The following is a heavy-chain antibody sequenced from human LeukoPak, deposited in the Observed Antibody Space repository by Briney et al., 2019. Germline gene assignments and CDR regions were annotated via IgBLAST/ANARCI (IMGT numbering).Heavy chain of an antibody. V-gene: IGHV3-23*01. CDR2: ISGSGGST. CDR1: GFTFSSYA. CDR3: AKISIGRRYQLLSGCFDY. J-gene: IGHJ4*02. D-gene: IGHD2-2*01. Sequence: GGSLRLSCAPSGFTFSSYAMSWVRQAPGKGLEWVSAISGSGGSTYYADSVKGRFTISRDNSKNTLYLQMNSLRAEDAAVHYCAKISIGRRYQLLSGCFDYWGQGTLVTVSS.